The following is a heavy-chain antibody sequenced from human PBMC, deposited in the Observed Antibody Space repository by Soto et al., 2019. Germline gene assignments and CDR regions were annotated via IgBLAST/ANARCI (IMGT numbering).Heavy chain of an antibody. CDR3: ARGIGIVATFDY. CDR1: GGTFSSYA. Sequence: ASLKVSCKASGGTFSSYAISWVRQAPGQGLEWMGGIIPIFGTANYAQKFQGRVTITADESTSTAYMELSSLRSEDTAVYYCARGIGIVATFDYWGQGTLVTVSS. J-gene: IGHJ4*02. V-gene: IGHV1-69*13. D-gene: IGHD5-12*01. CDR2: IIPIFGTA.